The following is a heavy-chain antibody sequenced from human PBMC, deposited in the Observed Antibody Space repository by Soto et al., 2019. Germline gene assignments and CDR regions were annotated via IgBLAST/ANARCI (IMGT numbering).Heavy chain of an antibody. V-gene: IGHV5-51*01. CDR1: GYSFTSYW. CDR3: ASTSVYYDSSGYNRGEYDCYYGMDV. Sequence: GESLKISCKGSGYSFTSYWIGWVRQMPGKGLEWMGIIYPGDSDTRYSPSFQGQVTISADKSISTAYLQWSSLKASDTAMYYCASTSVYYDSSGYNRGEYDCYYGMDVWGQGTTVIVCS. CDR2: IYPGDSDT. D-gene: IGHD3-22*01. J-gene: IGHJ6*02.